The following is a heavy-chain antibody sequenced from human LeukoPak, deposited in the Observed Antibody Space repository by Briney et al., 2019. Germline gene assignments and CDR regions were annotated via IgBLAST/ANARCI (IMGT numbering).Heavy chain of an antibody. D-gene: IGHD3-22*01. CDR3: AKDRPNYYHDNGHYYRRGGDC. V-gene: IGHV3-23*01. CDR2: TSSGGELT. J-gene: IGHJ4*02. CDR1: GFTFCIYA. Sequence: GGSLRLSCAASGFTFCIYAMSWVRPGTRKRLEWVSSTSSGGELTFYADSVKGRFTISRDNSKNTLYLQMNSLRAEDTAVYYCAKDRPNYYHDNGHYYRRGGDCWGQGTLVTVSS.